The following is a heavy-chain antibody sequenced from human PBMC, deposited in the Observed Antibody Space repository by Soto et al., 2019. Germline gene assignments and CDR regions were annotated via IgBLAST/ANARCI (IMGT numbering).Heavy chain of an antibody. Sequence: GGSLRLSCAASGFTFSNAWMNWVRQAPGKGLEWVGRIKSKTDGGTTDYAAPVKGRFTISRDDSKNTLYLQMNSLKTEDTAVYYCTTLPFDYGDYVFDYWGQGTLVTVSS. CDR1: GFTFSNAW. J-gene: IGHJ4*02. CDR3: TTLPFDYGDYVFDY. D-gene: IGHD4-17*01. CDR2: IKSKTDGGTT. V-gene: IGHV3-15*07.